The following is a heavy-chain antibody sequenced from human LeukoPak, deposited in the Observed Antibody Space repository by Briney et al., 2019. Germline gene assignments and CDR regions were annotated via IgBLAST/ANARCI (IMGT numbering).Heavy chain of an antibody. CDR1: GFTFSSYG. J-gene: IGHJ4*02. CDR2: ISYDGSNK. CDR3: ARGGSADSCYSY. Sequence: GGSLRLSCAASGFTFSSYGMHWVRQAPGKGLEWVAVISYDGSNKYYADSVKGRFTISRGNSKNTLYLQMNSLRAEDTAVYYCARGGSADSCYSYWGQETLVTVSS. D-gene: IGHD2-15*01. V-gene: IGHV3-30*03.